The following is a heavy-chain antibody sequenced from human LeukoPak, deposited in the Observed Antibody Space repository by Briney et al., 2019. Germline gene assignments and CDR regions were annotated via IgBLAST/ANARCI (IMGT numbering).Heavy chain of an antibody. Sequence: SQTLSLTCTVSGGSISSGSYYWSWIRQPAGKGLEWIGRIYTSGSTNYNPSLKSRVTISVDTSKNQFSLKLSSVTAADTAVYYCARDVAPSSTSWRNWFDPWGQGTLVTVSS. D-gene: IGHD2-2*01. J-gene: IGHJ5*02. CDR3: ARDVAPSSTSWRNWFDP. CDR1: GGSISSGSYY. V-gene: IGHV4-61*02. CDR2: IYTSGST.